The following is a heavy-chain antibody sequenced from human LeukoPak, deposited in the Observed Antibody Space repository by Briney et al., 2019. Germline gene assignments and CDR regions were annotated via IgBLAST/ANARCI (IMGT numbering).Heavy chain of an antibody. CDR2: ISSNSSYI. J-gene: IGHJ4*02. V-gene: IGHV3-21*01. CDR3: ARKPARWNFDY. CDR1: GFTFSSYS. Sequence: GGSLRLSCAASGFTFSSYSMNWVRQAPGKGLEWVSSISSNSSYIYYADSVKGRFTISRDNAKNSLYLQMNSLRAEDTAVYYCARKPARWNFDYWGQGTLVTVSS. D-gene: IGHD5-24*01.